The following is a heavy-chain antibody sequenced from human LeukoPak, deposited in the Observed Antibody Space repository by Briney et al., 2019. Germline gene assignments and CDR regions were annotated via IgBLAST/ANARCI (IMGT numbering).Heavy chain of an antibody. D-gene: IGHD3-3*01. Sequence: SVKDSCKASGYTFTGYYMHWVRQAPGQGLEWMGWISTKSGGKNNAQKFQGRVTMSRDASINPAYIEMSRLRCDDTAVYYCASGVVTHPHGGSWGQGTLVTVSS. V-gene: IGHV1-2*02. CDR3: ASGVVTHPHGGS. CDR2: ISTKSGGK. J-gene: IGHJ5*02. CDR1: GYTFTGYY.